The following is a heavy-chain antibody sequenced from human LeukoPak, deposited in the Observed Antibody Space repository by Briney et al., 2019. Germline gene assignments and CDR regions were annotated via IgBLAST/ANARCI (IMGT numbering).Heavy chain of an antibody. D-gene: IGHD2-2*01. Sequence: SQTLSLTCTVSGGSISSGGYYWSWIRQHPGEGLEWIGYIYYSGSTYYNPSLKSRVTISVDTSKNQFSLKLSSVTAADTAVYYCARGSRYCSSTSCYVTDYYYYYGMDVWGQGTTVTVSS. CDR3: ARGSRYCSSTSCYVTDYYYYYGMDV. CDR2: IYYSGST. V-gene: IGHV4-31*03. J-gene: IGHJ6*02. CDR1: GGSISSGGYY.